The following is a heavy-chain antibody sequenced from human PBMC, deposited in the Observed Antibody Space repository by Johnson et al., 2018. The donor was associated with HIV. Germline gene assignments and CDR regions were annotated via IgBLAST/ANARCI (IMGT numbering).Heavy chain of an antibody. CDR3: ARVEWELGAFDI. D-gene: IGHD1-26*01. CDR2: ISSIGSTI. J-gene: IGHJ3*02. CDR1: GFIVSFNS. V-gene: IGHV3-11*04. Sequence: QVQLVESGGGLIQPGGSLRLSCAASGFIVSFNSMHWVRQAPGKGLEWVSYISSIGSTIYYADSVKGRFTISRDNSKNTLYLQMNGLRSEDTAVYYCARVEWELGAFDIWGQGTMVTVSS.